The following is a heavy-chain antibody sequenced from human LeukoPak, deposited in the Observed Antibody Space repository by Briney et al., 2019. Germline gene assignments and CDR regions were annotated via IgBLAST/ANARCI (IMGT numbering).Heavy chain of an antibody. CDR2: IYYSGST. J-gene: IGHJ3*02. CDR1: GGSFSSGSYY. CDR3: ARGGLYDSSGYYFQPDAFDI. Sequence: SETLSLTCTVSGGSFSSGSYYWSWIRQPPGKGLEWIGYIYYSGSTNYNPSLKSRVTISVDTSKNQFSLKLSSVTAADTAVYYCARGGLYDSSGYYFQPDAFDIWGQGTMVTVSS. D-gene: IGHD3-22*01. V-gene: IGHV4-61*01.